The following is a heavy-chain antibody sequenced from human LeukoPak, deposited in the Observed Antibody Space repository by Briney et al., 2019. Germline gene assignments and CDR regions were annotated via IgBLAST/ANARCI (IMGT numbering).Heavy chain of an antibody. CDR1: GFHFSTYG. V-gene: IGHV3-48*01. CDR3: ARVPDDPWSGHFFDC. Sequence: PGGSLRLSCAASGFHFSTYGMNWVRQAPGKGLEWVSYINTGSTTIHYADSVKGRFTISRDNTRNSLFLQMNGLRVEDTAVYFCARVPDDPWSGHFFDCWGQGTLVTVSS. D-gene: IGHD3-3*01. J-gene: IGHJ4*02. CDR2: INTGSTTI.